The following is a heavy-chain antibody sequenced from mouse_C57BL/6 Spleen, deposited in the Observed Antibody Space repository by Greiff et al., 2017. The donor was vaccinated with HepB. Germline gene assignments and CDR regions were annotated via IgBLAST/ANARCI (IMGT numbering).Heavy chain of an antibody. CDR2: IYPGSGNT. Sequence: VKLMESGAELVRPGASVKLSCKASGYTFTDYYINWVKQRPGQGLEWIARIYPGSGNTYYNEKFKGKATLTAEKSSSTAYMQLSSLTSEDSAVYFCARGWLPTAWFAYWGQGTLVTVSA. J-gene: IGHJ3*01. CDR1: GYTFTDYY. V-gene: IGHV1-76*01. CDR3: ARGWLPTAWFAY. D-gene: IGHD2-3*01.